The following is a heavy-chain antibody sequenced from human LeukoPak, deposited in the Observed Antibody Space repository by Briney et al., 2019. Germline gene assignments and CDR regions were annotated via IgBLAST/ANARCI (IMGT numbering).Heavy chain of an antibody. CDR1: GYTFTGYY. D-gene: IGHD2-21*02. CDR3: ARWGAYCGGDCHSLFDY. Sequence: ASVKVSCKASGYTFTGYYMHWVRQAPGQGLEWMGWINPNSGGTNYAQKFQGRVTMTRDTSISTAYMELSRLRSDDTAVYYCARWGAYCGGDCHSLFDYWGQGTLVTVSS. V-gene: IGHV1-2*02. CDR2: INPNSGGT. J-gene: IGHJ4*02.